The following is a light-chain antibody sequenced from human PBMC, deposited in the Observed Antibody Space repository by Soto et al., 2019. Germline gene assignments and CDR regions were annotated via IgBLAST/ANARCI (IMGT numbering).Light chain of an antibody. Sequence: QSVLTQPPSVSAAPGQKVTISCSGSSSNIGNNYVSWYQQLPGTAPKLLIYDNNKRPSGIPDRFSGSKSGTSATLGITGLQTGDEADYYCSSYVGSDVVVFGTGTKLTVL. CDR2: DNN. CDR3: SSYVGSDVVV. J-gene: IGLJ1*01. V-gene: IGLV1-51*01. CDR1: SSNIGNNY.